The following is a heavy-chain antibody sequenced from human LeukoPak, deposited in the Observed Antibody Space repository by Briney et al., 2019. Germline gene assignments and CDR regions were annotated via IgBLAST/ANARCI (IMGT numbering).Heavy chain of an antibody. D-gene: IGHD2-15*01. CDR3: ARQPQVAHFDY. CDR1: GFTFSSYS. Sequence: GGSLRLSCAASGFTFSSYSMNWVRQAPGKGLEWVSSISSSSSYIYYADSVKGRFTISRDNANNSLYLQMNSLSAEDTAIYYCARQPQVAHFDYWGQGTLVSVSS. CDR2: ISSSSSYI. J-gene: IGHJ4*02. V-gene: IGHV3-21*01.